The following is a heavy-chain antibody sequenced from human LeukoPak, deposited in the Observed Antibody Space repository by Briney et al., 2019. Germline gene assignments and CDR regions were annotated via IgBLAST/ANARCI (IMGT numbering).Heavy chain of an antibody. CDR1: EFTFKIYW. CDR2: MKGDGSEI. CDR3: ARPAYTAAYNL. D-gene: IGHD3-16*01. J-gene: IGHJ3*01. V-gene: IGHV3-7*01. Sequence: GGSLRLSCVASEFTFKIYWMMWARQAPGKGLEWVANMKGDGSEIHYADSVKGRFTISRDNAKNTLYLQMNSLRAEDTALYYCARPAYTAAYNLWGRGTMVTVSS.